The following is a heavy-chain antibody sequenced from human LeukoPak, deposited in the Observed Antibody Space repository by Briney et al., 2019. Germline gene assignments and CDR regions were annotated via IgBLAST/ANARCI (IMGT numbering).Heavy chain of an antibody. CDR1: GFTFSSYG. CDR2: ISYDGSNK. D-gene: IGHD3-22*01. Sequence: PGGSLRLSCAASGFTFSSYGMHWVRQAPGKGLEWVAVISYDGSNKYYADSVKGRFTISRDNSKNTLYLQMNSLRAEDTAVYYCARDRRGSSGYYRYYYYYMDVWGKGTTVTISS. V-gene: IGHV3-30*03. CDR3: ARDRRGSSGYYRYYYYYMDV. J-gene: IGHJ6*03.